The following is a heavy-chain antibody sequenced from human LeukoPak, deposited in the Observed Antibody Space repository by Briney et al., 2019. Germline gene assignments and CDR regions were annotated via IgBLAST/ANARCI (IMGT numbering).Heavy chain of an antibody. D-gene: IGHD6-19*01. CDR2: ISAYNGNT. J-gene: IGHJ4*02. CDR3: ARAGSGSGWYFDY. CDR1: SYTFIRYG. V-gene: IGHV1-18*01. Sequence: ASVKVSCKASSYTFIRYGISWVRQAPGQGLEWMGWISAYNGNTNYAQKFQGRVAMTTDTSTSTAYMELRSLRFDDTAVYYCARAGSGSGWYFDYWGQGTLVTVSS.